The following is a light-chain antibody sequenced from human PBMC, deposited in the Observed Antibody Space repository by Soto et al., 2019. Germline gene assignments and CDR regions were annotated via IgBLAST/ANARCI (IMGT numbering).Light chain of an antibody. CDR3: QHYNSYSEA. J-gene: IGKJ1*01. CDR2: KAS. V-gene: IGKV1-5*03. Sequence: DIQMTQSPSTLSGSVGDRVTITCRASQTIXXXLAWYQQKPGKAPKLLIYKASTLKSGVPSRFSGSGSGTEFTLTISSLQPDDFATYYCQHYNSYSEAFGHGTKVELK. CDR1: QTIXXX.